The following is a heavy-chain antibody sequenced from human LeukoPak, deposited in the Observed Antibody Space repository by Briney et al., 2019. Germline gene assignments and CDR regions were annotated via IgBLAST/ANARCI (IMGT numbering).Heavy chain of an antibody. CDR2: INHSGST. Sequence: SETLSLTCAVYGGSFSGYYWSWIRQPPGKGLEWIGEINHSGSTNYNPSLKSRVTISVDTSKNQFSLKLSSVTAAGTAVYYCARARRGSSWDYFDYWGQGTLVTVSS. CDR3: ARARRGSSWDYFDY. J-gene: IGHJ4*02. D-gene: IGHD6-13*01. CDR1: GGSFSGYY. V-gene: IGHV4-34*01.